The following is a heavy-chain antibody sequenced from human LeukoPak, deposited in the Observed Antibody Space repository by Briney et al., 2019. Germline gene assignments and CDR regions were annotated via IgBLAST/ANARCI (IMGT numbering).Heavy chain of an antibody. V-gene: IGHV3-23*01. CDR3: AKAAYDYIEIGYFDS. J-gene: IGHJ4*02. CDR2: LIGSSGST. D-gene: IGHD5-12*01. CDR1: GFTSTNYA. Sequence: GGSLRLSCAASGFTSTNYAMNWVRQAPGKGLEWVSVLIGSSGSTDYEDSVKGRFTISRDTSKNTLFLQMNSLRAEDTAIYYCAKAAYDYIEIGYFDSWGQGTLVTVSS.